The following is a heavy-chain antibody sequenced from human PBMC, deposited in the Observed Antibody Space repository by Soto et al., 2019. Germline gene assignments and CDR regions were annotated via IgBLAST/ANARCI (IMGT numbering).Heavy chain of an antibody. J-gene: IGHJ5*01. V-gene: IGHV4-39*01. Sequence: XGTLSLTCSVSGASINNFAYYWGWIRQPPGKGLEWIGTVYYNENTYYNPSLKSRVAISVDTAKNQFSLNLRSATAADTAIYFCARRERYYGSPGWFDPWGQGTLVTVSS. CDR1: GASINNFAYY. D-gene: IGHD3-10*01. CDR2: VYYNENT. CDR3: ARRERYYGSPGWFDP.